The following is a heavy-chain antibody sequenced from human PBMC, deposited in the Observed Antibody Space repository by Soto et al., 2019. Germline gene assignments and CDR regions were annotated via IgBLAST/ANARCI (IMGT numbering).Heavy chain of an antibody. Sequence: ASVKVSCKASGYTFTSYAMHWVRQAPGQRLEWMGWINAGNGNTKYSQKFQGRVTITRDTSASTACMELSSLRSEDTAVYYCASAGDYYDSSGYKYWGQGTLVTVSS. CDR3: ASAGDYYDSSGYKY. V-gene: IGHV1-3*01. D-gene: IGHD3-22*01. CDR2: INAGNGNT. CDR1: GYTFTSYA. J-gene: IGHJ4*02.